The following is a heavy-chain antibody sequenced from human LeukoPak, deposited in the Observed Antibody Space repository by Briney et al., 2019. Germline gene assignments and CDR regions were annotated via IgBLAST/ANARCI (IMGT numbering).Heavy chain of an antibody. V-gene: IGHV4-59*01. CDR1: GGSISSYY. J-gene: IGHJ4*02. Sequence: SETLSLTCTVSGGSISSYYWSWIRQPAGKGLEWIGYIYYSGSTNYNPSLKSRVTISVDTSKNQFSLKLSSVTAADTAVYYCARGRGIVGATTDYYFDYWGQGTLVTVSS. CDR3: ARGRGIVGATTDYYFDY. D-gene: IGHD1-26*01. CDR2: IYYSGST.